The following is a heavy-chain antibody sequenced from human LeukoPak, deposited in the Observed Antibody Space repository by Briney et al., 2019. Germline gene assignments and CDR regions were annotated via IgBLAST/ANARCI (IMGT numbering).Heavy chain of an antibody. CDR1: GGSFSGYY. V-gene: IGHV4-34*01. CDR2: INHSGST. Sequence: KTSETLSLTCAVYGGSFSGYYWSWIRQPPGKGLEWIGEINHSGSTNYNPSLKSRVTISVDTSKNQFSLKLSSVTAADTAVYYCARVTSGWLYYYYYYGMDVWGQGTTVIVSS. J-gene: IGHJ6*02. CDR3: ARVTSGWLYYYYYYGMDV. D-gene: IGHD6-19*01.